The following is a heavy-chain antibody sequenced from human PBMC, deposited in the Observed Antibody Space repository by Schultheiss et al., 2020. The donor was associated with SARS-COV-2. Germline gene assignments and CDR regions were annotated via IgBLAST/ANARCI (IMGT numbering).Heavy chain of an antibody. V-gene: IGHV3-21*01. Sequence: GSLRLSCAASGFTFSSYSMNWVRQAPGKGLEWVSSISSSSSYIYYADSVKGRFTISRDNAKNSLYLQMNSLRAEDTAVYYCASLYDILTGSSGGMDVWGKGTTVTVSS. CDR1: GFTFSSYS. D-gene: IGHD3-9*01. CDR2: ISSSSSYI. CDR3: ASLYDILTGSSGGMDV. J-gene: IGHJ6*04.